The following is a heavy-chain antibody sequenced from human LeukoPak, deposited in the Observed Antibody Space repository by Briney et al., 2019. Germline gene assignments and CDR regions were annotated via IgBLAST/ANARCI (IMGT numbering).Heavy chain of an antibody. J-gene: IGHJ4*02. Sequence: PSETLSLTCAVYGASLNGHYWSWIRQPPGKGLEWIGEGSDVGGTKYNPSLKSRVTISADTSKNQFSLKLSSVTAADTAVYYCARGLRGYSGYDTNYYFDYWGQGTLVTVSS. V-gene: IGHV4-34*01. CDR3: ARGLRGYSGYDTNYYFDY. CDR2: GSDVGGT. D-gene: IGHD5-12*01. CDR1: GASLNGHY.